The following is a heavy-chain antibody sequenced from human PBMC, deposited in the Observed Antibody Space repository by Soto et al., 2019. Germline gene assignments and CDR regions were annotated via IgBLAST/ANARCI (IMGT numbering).Heavy chain of an antibody. J-gene: IGHJ4*02. V-gene: IGHV3-30-3*01. CDR1: GFTFSSYA. Sequence: PGGSLRLSCAASGFTFSSYAMHWVRQAPGKGLEWVAVISYDGSNKYYADSVKGRFTISRDNSKNTLYLQMNSLRAEDTAVYYCARALDIVRTAFWYPLDYWGQGTLVTVSS. CDR3: ARALDIVRTAFWYPLDY. D-gene: IGHD2-8*01. CDR2: ISYDGSNK.